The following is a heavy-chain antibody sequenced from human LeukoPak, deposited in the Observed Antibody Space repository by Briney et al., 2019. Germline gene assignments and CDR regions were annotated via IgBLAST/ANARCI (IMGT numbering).Heavy chain of an antibody. CDR2: ISGSGGST. CDR1: GFTFSSYG. Sequence: GGSLRLSCAASGFTFSSYGMSWVRQAPGKGLEWVSAISGSGGSTYYADSVKGRFTISRDNSKNTLYLQMSSLRAEDTAVYYCAKDLKLWFGDPGWFDPWGQGTLVTVSS. CDR3: AKDLKLWFGDPGWFDP. J-gene: IGHJ5*02. V-gene: IGHV3-23*01. D-gene: IGHD3-10*01.